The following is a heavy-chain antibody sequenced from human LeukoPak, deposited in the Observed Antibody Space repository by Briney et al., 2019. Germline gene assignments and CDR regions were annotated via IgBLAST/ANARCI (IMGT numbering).Heavy chain of an antibody. CDR2: FDPEDGET. J-gene: IGHJ1*01. CDR3: ATRGVHYYDSSGDFQH. CDR1: GYTLTELS. D-gene: IGHD3-22*01. Sequence: ASVKVSCKVSGYTLTELSMHWVRQAPGKGLERMGGFDPEDGETIYAQKFQGRVTMTEDTSTDTAYMELSSLRSEDAAVYYCATRGVHYYDSSGDFQHWGQGTLVTVSS. V-gene: IGHV1-24*01.